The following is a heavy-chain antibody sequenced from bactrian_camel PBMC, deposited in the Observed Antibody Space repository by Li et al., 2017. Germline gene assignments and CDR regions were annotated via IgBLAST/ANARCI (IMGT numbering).Heavy chain of an antibody. CDR1: DYTVGRYC. CDR3: ASDLGGGFCYTLAGWNSMSPDFGY. V-gene: IGHV3S1*01. CDR2: IYSEDRRS. D-gene: IGHD2*01. J-gene: IGHJ6*01. Sequence: HVQLVESGGGLVQPGGSLNHACVASDYTVGRYCMAWFRQAPGEERAGVALIYSEDRRSYYLDSVKGRFTISLDNAKATLYLQMNSLKPEDTAMYSCASDLGGGFCYTLAGWNSMSPDFGYHGQGTQVTVS.